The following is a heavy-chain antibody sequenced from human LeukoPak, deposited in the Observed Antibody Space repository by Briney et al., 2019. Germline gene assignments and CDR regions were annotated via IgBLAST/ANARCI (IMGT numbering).Heavy chain of an antibody. CDR3: ARASGRFLEWLLYDPLDY. J-gene: IGHJ4*02. D-gene: IGHD3-3*01. Sequence: GGSLRVSCAASGFTLSSYAMHWVRQAPGKGLERVAGISYDGSDKYYADSVKGRFTISRDNSKNTPYLQMNSLRAEDTAVYYCARASGRFLEWLLYDPLDYWGQGTLVTVSS. CDR1: GFTLSSYA. V-gene: IGHV3-30-3*01. CDR2: ISYDGSDK.